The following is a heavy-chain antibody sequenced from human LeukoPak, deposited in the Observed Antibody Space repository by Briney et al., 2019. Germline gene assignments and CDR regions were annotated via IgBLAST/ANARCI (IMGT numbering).Heavy chain of an antibody. Sequence: GGSLRLSCTASGFTFSSYWMNWARQAPGKGLEWVASINHNGNVNYYVDSVKGRFTISRDNAKNSLCLQMSNLRAEDTAVYFCARGGGLDVWGQGATVTVSS. V-gene: IGHV3-7*03. CDR2: INHNGNVN. D-gene: IGHD3-16*01. CDR3: ARGGGLDV. J-gene: IGHJ6*02. CDR1: GFTFSSYW.